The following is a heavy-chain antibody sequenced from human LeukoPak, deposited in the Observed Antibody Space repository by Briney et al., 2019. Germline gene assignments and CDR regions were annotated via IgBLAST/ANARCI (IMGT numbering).Heavy chain of an antibody. CDR3: ARIRRDGSDWYADDS. CDR2: ISVTDGT. CDR1: GGSIKSYY. V-gene: IGHV4-4*07. J-gene: IGHJ4*02. Sequence: SETLSLTCTVSGGSIKSYYWSWIRQPAGQGLEWIGRISVTDGTSYDPSLTSRVTMSIDTSKNQFSLKLNSVTAVDTAVYYCARIRRDGSDWYADDSWGQGILVTVSS. D-gene: IGHD6-19*01.